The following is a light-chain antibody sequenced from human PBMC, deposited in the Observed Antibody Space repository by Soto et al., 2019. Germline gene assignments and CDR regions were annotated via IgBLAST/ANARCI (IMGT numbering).Light chain of an antibody. CDR3: QQYVTSLYT. V-gene: IGKV3-20*01. Sequence: EIVLTQSPGTLSLSPGERATLSCRASQSVRSSYLAWYQQKPGQAPRLLIYDTSRRATGIPDRFSGSGSGTDFTLTISKLEPEDFGVYYCQQYVTSLYTFGQGTKLEIK. J-gene: IGKJ2*01. CDR2: DTS. CDR1: QSVRSSY.